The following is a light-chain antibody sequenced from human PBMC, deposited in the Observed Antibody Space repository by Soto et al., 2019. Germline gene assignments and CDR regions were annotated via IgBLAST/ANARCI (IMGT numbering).Light chain of an antibody. CDR2: SAS. J-gene: IGKJ3*01. CDR1: QAIGSS. Sequence: IQLTQSPSSLSASVGDTVTITCRASQAIGSSFAWYQQRPGTAPKLLIYSASTLHSGVPSRFSGSGSGTDFTLTISSLQPEDFATYYCQQVDSYPRTFGPGTTGEI. V-gene: IGKV1-9*01. CDR3: QQVDSYPRT.